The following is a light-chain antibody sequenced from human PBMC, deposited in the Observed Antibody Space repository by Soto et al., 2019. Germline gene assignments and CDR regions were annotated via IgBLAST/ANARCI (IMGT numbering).Light chain of an antibody. V-gene: IGKV3-11*01. CDR1: QSVTNY. Sequence: EVALTQSPATPSLSPGERAALSRKASQSVTNYLAWYQQKPGQDPRILIYDASNRATGIPARFSGIVSGTDFNLTISRLETEDCAVYEGQQRSKWTITVCPGTRREIK. CDR3: QQRSKWTIT. CDR2: DAS. J-gene: IGKJ5*01.